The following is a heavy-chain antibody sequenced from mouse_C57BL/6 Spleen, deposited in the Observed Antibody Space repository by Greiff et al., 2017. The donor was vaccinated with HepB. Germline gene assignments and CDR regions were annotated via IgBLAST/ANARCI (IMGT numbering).Heavy chain of an antibody. CDR2: IRNKANNHAT. Sequence: EVKLVESGGGLVQPGGSMKLSCAASGFTFSDAWMDWVRQSPEKGLEWVAEIRNKANNHATYYAESVKGRFTISRDDSKSSVYLQMNSLRAEDTGLYYRTRGGLLWDFDVRGTGTKVTVSS. D-gene: IGHD1-1*01. CDR3: TRGGLLWDFDV. J-gene: IGHJ1*03. CDR1: GFTFSDAW. V-gene: IGHV6-6*01.